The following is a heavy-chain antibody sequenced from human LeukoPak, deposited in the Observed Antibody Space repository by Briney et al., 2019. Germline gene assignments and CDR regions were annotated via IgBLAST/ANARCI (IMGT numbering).Heavy chain of an antibody. CDR1: GYTFTGYY. CDR2: INPNSGGT. V-gene: IGHV1-2*02. J-gene: IGHJ6*03. Sequence: ASVKVSCKASGYTFTGYYMHWVRQAPGQGLEWMGWINPNSGGTNYAQKFQGRVTMTRDTSISTAYMELSRLRSDDTAVYYCAREGEGNYYYYYYMDVWGKGTTVTVSS. CDR3: AREGEGNYYYYYYMDV. D-gene: IGHD3-10*01.